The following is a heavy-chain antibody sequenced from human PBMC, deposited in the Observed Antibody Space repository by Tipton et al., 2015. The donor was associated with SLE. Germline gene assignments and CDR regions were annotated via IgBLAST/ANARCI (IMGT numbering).Heavy chain of an antibody. Sequence: TLSLTCTVSGGSISTYYWSWIRQPPGKGLEWIGYVHNSGSSNYNPSLKSRVTFSVDTSKNQFSLKLTSVTAADTALYYCVRYMTKVTPYNYYGLDVWGQGTTVIVSS. D-gene: IGHD4-17*01. CDR2: VHNSGSS. V-gene: IGHV4-59*08. CDR3: VRYMTKVTPYNYYGLDV. J-gene: IGHJ6*02. CDR1: GGSISTYY.